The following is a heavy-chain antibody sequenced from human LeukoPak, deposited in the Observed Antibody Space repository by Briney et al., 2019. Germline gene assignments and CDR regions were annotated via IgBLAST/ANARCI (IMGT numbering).Heavy chain of an antibody. J-gene: IGHJ4*02. CDR2: MYYRGST. Sequence: SETLSLTCTVSGVSISSSNYYWGWIRQPPGKGLEWIGSMYYRGSTYYNPSLKSRVTISVDTSKNQFSLKLSSVTAADTAVYYCARHGYSYGPIDYWGQGTLVTVSS. V-gene: IGHV4-39*01. D-gene: IGHD5-18*01. CDR1: GVSISSSNYY. CDR3: ARHGYSYGPIDY.